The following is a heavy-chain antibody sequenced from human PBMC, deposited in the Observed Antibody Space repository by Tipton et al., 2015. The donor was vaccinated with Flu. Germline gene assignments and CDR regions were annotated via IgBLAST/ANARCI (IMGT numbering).Heavy chain of an antibody. CDR2: IYHTGNI. Sequence: LRLSCSVSGDSIGSGYYWGWIRQPPGRGLEWIGNIYHTGNIYYNPSLKSRVTILVDTSKNQFSLKLSSVTAADTAVYYCARGRIILVRGVIDYFDYWGQGTLVTVSS. CDR1: GDSIGSGYY. CDR3: ARGRIILVRGVIDYFDY. J-gene: IGHJ4*02. V-gene: IGHV4-38-2*02. D-gene: IGHD3-10*01.